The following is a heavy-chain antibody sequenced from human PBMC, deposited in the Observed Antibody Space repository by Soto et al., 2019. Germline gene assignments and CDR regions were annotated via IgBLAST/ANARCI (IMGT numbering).Heavy chain of an antibody. V-gene: IGHV3-30*18. CDR2: MSWDGNNK. CDR1: GFSFSSYG. J-gene: IGHJ4*02. CDR3: ANGGSSSARYCER. Sequence: QVQVVASGGGVVQPGRSLRLSCAASGFSFSSYGMHWVRQAPGKGLEWVAIMSWDGNNKYYADSVRGRFTGSRDSCKNTLFLQMNSLRVEDTAMYYCANGGSSSARYCERWGQGTLVTVSS. D-gene: IGHD6-6*01.